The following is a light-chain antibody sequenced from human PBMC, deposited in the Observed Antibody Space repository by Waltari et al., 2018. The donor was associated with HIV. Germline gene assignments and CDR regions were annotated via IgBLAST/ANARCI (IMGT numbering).Light chain of an antibody. J-gene: IGKJ1*01. CDR1: QDISTF. CDR2: VAS. Sequence: FSASTGDRVTITCRASQDISTFLTWYQQKPGKAPKVLIYVASTLQSGVPSRFNGSGSGTDFTLTISYLQSEDFATYYCQHYYSYPPWTFGQGTKVDIK. CDR3: QHYYSYPPWT. V-gene: IGKV1-8*01.